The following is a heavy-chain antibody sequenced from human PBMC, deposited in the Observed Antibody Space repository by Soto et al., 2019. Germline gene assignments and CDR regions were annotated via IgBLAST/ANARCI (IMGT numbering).Heavy chain of an antibody. V-gene: IGHV3-23*01. D-gene: IGHD5-18*01. Sequence: GGSLRLSCAASGFTFSSYAMSWVRQAPGKWLEWVSAVSGSGGSTYYADSVKGRFTISRDKSKNTLYLQMNSLRAEDTAVYYCAKGYSYGHHIYYYDGMDVWGQGTTVTVSS. J-gene: IGHJ6*02. CDR3: AKGYSYGHHIYYYDGMDV. CDR2: VSGSGGST. CDR1: GFTFSSYA.